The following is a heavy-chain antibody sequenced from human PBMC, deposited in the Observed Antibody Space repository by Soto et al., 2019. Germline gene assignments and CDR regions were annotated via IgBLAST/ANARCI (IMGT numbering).Heavy chain of an antibody. CDR1: GGSISSYY. CDR3: ARVSGEMATIGYYYGMDV. Sequence: LSLTCTVSGGSISSYYWSWIRQPPGKGLEWIGYIYYSGSTNYNPSLKSRVTISVDTSKNQFSLKLSSVTAADTAVYYCARVSGEMATIGYYYGMDVWGQGTTVTVSS. D-gene: IGHD3-16*01. CDR2: IYYSGST. V-gene: IGHV4-59*01. J-gene: IGHJ6*02.